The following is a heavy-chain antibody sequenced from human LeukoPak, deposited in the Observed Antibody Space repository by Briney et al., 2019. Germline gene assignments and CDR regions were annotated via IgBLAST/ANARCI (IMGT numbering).Heavy chain of an antibody. V-gene: IGHV3-23*01. CDR2: ISGSGAGT. J-gene: IGHJ4*02. CDR1: GFTFSGYA. Sequence: GGSLRLSCAASGFTFSGYAMNWVRQAPGKGLEWVSGISGSGAGTYYADSVKGRFTISRDNSKNTLYLQMNSLRADDTAVYYCAKMVREFYTISYYFDYWGRGTLVTVSS. D-gene: IGHD2-8*01. CDR3: AKMVREFYTISYYFDY.